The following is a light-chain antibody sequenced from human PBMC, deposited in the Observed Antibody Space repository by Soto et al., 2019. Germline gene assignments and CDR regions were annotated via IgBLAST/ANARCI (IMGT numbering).Light chain of an antibody. V-gene: IGKV1-5*01. J-gene: IGKJ2*01. CDR2: DGY. Sequence: DIQMTQSPSTLSASVGDRVTITCRASQTINSKLAWYQKKPGQAPKLLIFDGYNLESGVPSRFSGSGSGTEFTISIGSLQPDDFATYYCQQYETYFRYTFGQGTKLDIK. CDR3: QQYETYFRYT. CDR1: QTINSK.